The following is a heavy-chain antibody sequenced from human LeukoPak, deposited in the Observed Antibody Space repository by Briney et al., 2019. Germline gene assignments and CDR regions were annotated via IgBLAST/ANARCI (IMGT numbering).Heavy chain of an antibody. J-gene: IGHJ1*01. CDR2: IYYSGST. D-gene: IGHD1-26*01. Sequence: SETLSLTCTVSGGSISSSSYYWGWIRQPPGKGLEWIGSIYYSGSTYYNPSLKSRVTISVDTSKNQFSLKLSSVTAADTAVYYCARGSGSSVATEHWGQGTLVTVSS. CDR3: ARGSGSSVATEH. CDR1: GGSISSSSYY. V-gene: IGHV4-39*07.